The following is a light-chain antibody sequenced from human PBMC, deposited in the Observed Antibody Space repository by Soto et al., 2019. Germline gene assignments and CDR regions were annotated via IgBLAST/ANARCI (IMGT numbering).Light chain of an antibody. J-gene: IGKJ4*01. CDR2: LGS. V-gene: IGKV2-28*01. CDR1: QSLLHSNGYNY. Sequence: DIVMTQSPLSLPVTPGEPASISCRSSQSLLHSNGYNYLDWYLQKPGQSPQLLIYLGSNRASGVPDRFSGSGSGTDFTLIISRVEAADVVVYYCMQALQSPPTLGGGTKVEIK. CDR3: MQALQSPPT.